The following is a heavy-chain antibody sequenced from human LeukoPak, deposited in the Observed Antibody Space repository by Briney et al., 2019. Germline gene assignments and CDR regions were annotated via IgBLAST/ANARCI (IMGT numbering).Heavy chain of an antibody. J-gene: IGHJ6*02. Sequence: PGGSLRLSCAASGFTFSSYWMSWVRQAPGRGLEWVANIKQDGSEKYYVDSVKGRFTISRDNAKNSLYLQMNSLRAEDTAVYYCARDSISWYAATWGYYYYYGMDVWGQGTTVTVSS. V-gene: IGHV3-7*01. CDR1: GFTFSSYW. D-gene: IGHD6-13*01. CDR2: IKQDGSEK. CDR3: ARDSISWYAATWGYYYYYGMDV.